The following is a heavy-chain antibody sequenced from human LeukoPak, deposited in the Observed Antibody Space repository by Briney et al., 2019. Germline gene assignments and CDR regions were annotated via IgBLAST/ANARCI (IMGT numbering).Heavy chain of an antibody. D-gene: IGHD2-21*01. J-gene: IGHJ4*02. Sequence: ASETLSLTCTVSGGSISSGSYYWSWIRQPAGKGLEWIGHIYTSGSTNYNPSLKSRVTISVDTSKNQFSLKLSSVTAADTAVYYCARVWRNLFDYWGQGTLVTVSS. CDR1: GGSISSGSYY. V-gene: IGHV4-61*09. CDR3: ARVWRNLFDY. CDR2: IYTSGST.